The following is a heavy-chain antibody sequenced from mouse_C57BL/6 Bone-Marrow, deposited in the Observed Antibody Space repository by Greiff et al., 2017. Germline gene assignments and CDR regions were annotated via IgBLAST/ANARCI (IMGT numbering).Heavy chain of an antibody. Sequence: EVQLQQSGPELVKPGDSVKISCKASGYSFTGYFMNWVMQSHGKSLEWIGRINPYNGDTFYNQKFKGKATLTVDKSSSTAHMELRSLTSEDSAVYYCARWHYDYAMDYWGQGTSVTVSS. D-gene: IGHD1-1*02. V-gene: IGHV1-20*01. CDR1: GYSFTGYF. J-gene: IGHJ4*01. CDR3: ARWHYDYAMDY. CDR2: INPYNGDT.